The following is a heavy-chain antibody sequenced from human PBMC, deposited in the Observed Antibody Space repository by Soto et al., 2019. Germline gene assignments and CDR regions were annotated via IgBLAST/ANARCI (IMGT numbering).Heavy chain of an antibody. Sequence: QVQLQESGPGLVKPSGTLSLTCAVSGGFISSSNWWSWVRQPPGKGLEWIGEIYHSGSTNYNRSHKCRVTMSLAKTKNQLSLKLTSVTAADTAVYYCAGYSGTCAFDYWGQGTVVTVSS. CDR2: IYHSGST. CDR3: AGYSGTCAFDY. CDR1: GGFISSSNW. D-gene: IGHD1-26*01. V-gene: IGHV4-4*02. J-gene: IGHJ4*02.